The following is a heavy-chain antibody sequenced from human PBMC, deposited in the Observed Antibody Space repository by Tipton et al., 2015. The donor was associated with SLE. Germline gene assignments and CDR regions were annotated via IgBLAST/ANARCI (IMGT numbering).Heavy chain of an antibody. D-gene: IGHD3-16*01. CDR2: ISGSGNTI. V-gene: IGHV3-48*03. CDR3: ARDLGGFDY. J-gene: IGHJ4*02. CDR1: GFTFSSYE. Sequence: SLRLSCAASGFTFSSYEMNWVRHAPGKGLEWVSYISGSGNTIYYADSVKGRFTISRDNAKNSLYLQMNSLRAEDTAVYYCARDLGGFDYWGQGTLVTVSS.